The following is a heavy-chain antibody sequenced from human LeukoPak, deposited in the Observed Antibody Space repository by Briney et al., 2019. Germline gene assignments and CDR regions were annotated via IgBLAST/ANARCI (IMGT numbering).Heavy chain of an antibody. CDR1: GFTFSSYG. CDR2: ITGSGGST. CDR3: AKGFYGSRYWYFDR. Sequence: PGGSLRLSCAASGFTFSSYGMSWVRQAPGRGLEWVSTITGSGGSTYDADSVKGRFIISRDNSKNTLYLQMNSLRAEDTAVYYCAKGFYGSRYWYFDRWGRGTLVTVSS. J-gene: IGHJ2*01. V-gene: IGHV3-23*01. D-gene: IGHD3-10*01.